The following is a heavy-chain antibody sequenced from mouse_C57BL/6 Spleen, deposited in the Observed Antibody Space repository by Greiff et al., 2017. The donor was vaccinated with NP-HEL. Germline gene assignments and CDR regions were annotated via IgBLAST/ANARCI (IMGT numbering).Heavy chain of an antibody. CDR3: ARHDDGYFDY. V-gene: IGHV5-6*01. J-gene: IGHJ2*01. CDR2: ISSGGSYT. Sequence: EVKLVESGGDLVKPGGSLKLSCAASGFTFSSYGMSWVRQTPDKRLEWVATISSGGSYTYYPDSVKGRVTISRDNAKNTLYLQMSSLKSEDTAMYYCARHDDGYFDYWGQGTTLTVSS. D-gene: IGHD2-3*01. CDR1: GFTFSSYG.